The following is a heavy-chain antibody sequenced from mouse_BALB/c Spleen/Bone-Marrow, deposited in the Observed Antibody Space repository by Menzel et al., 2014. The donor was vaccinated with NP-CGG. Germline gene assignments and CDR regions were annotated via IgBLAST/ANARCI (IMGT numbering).Heavy chain of an antibody. CDR2: ISSGGGST. V-gene: IGHV5-12-1*01. Sequence: EVKLVESGEGLVKPGGSLKLSCAASGFAFSSYDMSWVRQTPEKRLEWVAYISSGGGSTYYPDTVKGRFTISRDNAKNTLYLQMSSLKSEDTAMYYCARHRQLTTANWGQGTLVTVSA. CDR3: ARHRQLTTAN. CDR1: GFAFSSYD. J-gene: IGHJ3*01. D-gene: IGHD1-1*01.